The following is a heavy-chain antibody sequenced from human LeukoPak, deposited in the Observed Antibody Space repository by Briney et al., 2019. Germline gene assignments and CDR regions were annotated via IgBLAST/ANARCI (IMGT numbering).Heavy chain of an antibody. D-gene: IGHD3-3*01. CDR3: ARLGAGPTYYDFWSGYSSFYFDY. CDR2: IHYSGNT. Sequence: SETLSLTCTVSGGSTSSSNYYWGWIRQPPGKGLEWIGGIHYSGNTYYNPSLKSRVTISVDTSKNQYSLKLSSVTAADTAVYYCARLGAGPTYYDFWSGYSSFYFDYWGQGTLVTVSS. CDR1: GGSTSSSNYY. V-gene: IGHV4-39*01. J-gene: IGHJ4*02.